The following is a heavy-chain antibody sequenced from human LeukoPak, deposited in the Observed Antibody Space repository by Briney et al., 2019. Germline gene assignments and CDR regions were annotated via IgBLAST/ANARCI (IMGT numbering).Heavy chain of an antibody. CDR2: IKQDGSEK. D-gene: IGHD3-22*01. Sequence: PGGSLRLSCAASGFTFSNYWMSWVRQAPGKGLEWVANIKQDGSEKYYMDSVKGRFTISRDNAKNSLYLQMNSLGAEDTAVYYCARDYYDSSGYYYYYYMDVWGKGTTVTVSS. V-gene: IGHV3-7*01. CDR3: ARDYYDSSGYYYYYYMDV. CDR1: GFTFSNYW. J-gene: IGHJ6*03.